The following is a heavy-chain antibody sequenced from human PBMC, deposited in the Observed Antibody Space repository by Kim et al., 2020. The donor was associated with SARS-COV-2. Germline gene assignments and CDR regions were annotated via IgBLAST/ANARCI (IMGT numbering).Heavy chain of an antibody. V-gene: IGHV3-30*01. Sequence: KGRFTISRDNSKNTLYLQMNSLRAEDTAVYYCARVYYDILTTYYYYGMDVWGQGTTVTVSS. D-gene: IGHD3-9*01. J-gene: IGHJ6*02. CDR3: ARVYYDILTTYYYYGMDV.